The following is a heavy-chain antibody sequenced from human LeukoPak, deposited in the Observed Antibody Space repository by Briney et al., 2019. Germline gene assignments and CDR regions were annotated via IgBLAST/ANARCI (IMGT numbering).Heavy chain of an antibody. V-gene: IGHV1-8*01. CDR2: MNPNSGKT. CDR1: GYTFTTYD. CDR3: ALGRYGANPLSL. Sequence: ASVKVSCKASGYTFTTYDLNWVRQAPGQGLEWMGYMNPNSGKTGSSQKFHGRLTMTRSTSINTAYMELSSLKYEDTAVYFCALGRYGANPLSLWGQGTMVTVSS. J-gene: IGHJ3*01. D-gene: IGHD4-23*01.